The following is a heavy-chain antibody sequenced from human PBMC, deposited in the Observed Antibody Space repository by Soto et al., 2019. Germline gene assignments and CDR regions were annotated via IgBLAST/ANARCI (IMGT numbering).Heavy chain of an antibody. J-gene: IGHJ6*02. CDR1: GFSLSTSGMC. CDR2: IDWDDDK. Sequence: GSGPTLVNPTQTLTLTCTFSGFSLSTSGMCVSWIRQPPGKALEWLARIDWDDDKYYSTSLKTRLTISKDTSKNQVVLTMTNMDPVDTALYYCAKGRSYYYYYGVDVWGQGTTVTV. V-gene: IGHV2-70*11. CDR3: AKGRSYYYYYGVDV.